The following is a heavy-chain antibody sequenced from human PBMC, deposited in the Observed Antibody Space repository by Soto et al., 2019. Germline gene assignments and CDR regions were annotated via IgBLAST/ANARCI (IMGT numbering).Heavy chain of an antibody. Sequence: QVQLVQSGAEVKKPGASVKVSCKASGYIFTAYYMHWVRQAPGQGLEWMGWINPKNGDTNYAQKFQGRVTMTRDTSITTVYMELSRLRSDDTAEYYCARDLIFGDYDNSGGSPGGQGTLVTVSS. CDR2: INPKNGDT. V-gene: IGHV1-2*02. CDR3: ARDLIFGDYDNSGGSP. D-gene: IGHD3-10*02. CDR1: GYIFTAYY. J-gene: IGHJ4*02.